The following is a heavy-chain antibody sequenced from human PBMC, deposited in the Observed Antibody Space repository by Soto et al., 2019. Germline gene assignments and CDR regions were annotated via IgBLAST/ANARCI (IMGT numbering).Heavy chain of an antibody. CDR3: ARGRPGVRGIRFDS. D-gene: IGHD3-10*01. CDR1: DGSFSDFY. Sequence: QVRLQQWGAGLLKPSETLSLTCAVYDGSFSDFYWSWIRQPPGKGLEWIGEINHSGATNYNPSLKSRVTISVDTSKNQFSLKVNSVTAADTAVFYCARGRPGVRGIRFDSWGQGTLVTVSS. J-gene: IGHJ4*02. CDR2: INHSGAT. V-gene: IGHV4-34*01.